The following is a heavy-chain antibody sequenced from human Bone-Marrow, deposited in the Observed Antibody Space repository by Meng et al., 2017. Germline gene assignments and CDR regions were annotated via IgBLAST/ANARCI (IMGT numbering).Heavy chain of an antibody. J-gene: IGHJ6*02. V-gene: IGHV4-34*01. Sequence: GSLRLSCAVYGGSFSGYYWSWIRQPPGKGLEWIGEINHSGSTNYSPSLKSRVTISVDTSKKQFSLKLTSVTAADTAVYYCAGGAVVTLIFYHAMDVWGQGTTVTVSS. CDR1: GGSFSGYY. CDR3: AGGAVVTLIFYHAMDV. CDR2: INHSGST. D-gene: IGHD2-21*02.